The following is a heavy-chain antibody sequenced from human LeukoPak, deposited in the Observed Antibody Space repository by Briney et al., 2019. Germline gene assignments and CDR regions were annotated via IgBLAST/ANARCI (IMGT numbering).Heavy chain of an antibody. CDR3: ARDRRLASFDY. CDR2: ITGRGENT. J-gene: IGHJ4*02. Sequence: GGSLRLSCAASGFTFSTDGMSWVRQAPGKGLEWVSGITGRGENTYYADSVKGRFTISRDNSKNTLYLQMNSLRAEDAAIYYCARDRRLASFDYGGQGTLVTVSS. D-gene: IGHD6-25*01. CDR1: GFTFSTDG. V-gene: IGHV3-23*01.